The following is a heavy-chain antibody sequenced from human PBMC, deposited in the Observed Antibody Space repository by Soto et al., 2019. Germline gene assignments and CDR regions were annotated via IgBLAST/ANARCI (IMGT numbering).Heavy chain of an antibody. CDR2: ILVDGRT. CDR1: GFPCGSYD. Sequence: GGSLRLSCAASGFPCGSYDMTWVRQAPGKGLEWVSTILVDGRTFYVDSVKGRFTISRDNSRSTVYLQMNSLTAGDTALYYCAKATATGGGAFDFCGQGTMVTVS. V-gene: IGHV3-23*01. J-gene: IGHJ3*01. CDR3: AKATATGGGAFDF. D-gene: IGHD2-8*02.